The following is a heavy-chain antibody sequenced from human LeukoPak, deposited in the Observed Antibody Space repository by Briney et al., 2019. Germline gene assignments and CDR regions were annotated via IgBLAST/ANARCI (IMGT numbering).Heavy chain of an antibody. D-gene: IGHD6-19*01. CDR1: GSMYNYY. CDR2: IHYNGIT. J-gene: IGHJ4*02. Sequence: SETLSLTCTVSGSMYNYYWSWIRQPPGKGLEWIGYIHYNGITNYSPSLKSRVTMSLDTSQNQFSLKLSSVTAADTAVYYCARRSRYSSGSDYWGQGTLVTVSS. CDR3: ARRSRYSSGSDY. V-gene: IGHV4-59*12.